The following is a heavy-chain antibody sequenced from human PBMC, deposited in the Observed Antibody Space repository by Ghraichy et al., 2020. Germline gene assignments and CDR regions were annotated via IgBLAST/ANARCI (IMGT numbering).Heavy chain of an antibody. Sequence: GESMNISCVASGFTFSSYAMSWVRQAPGKGLEWVSAISSGVDYTYYADSVKGRFTISRDNSKNTLYLQMNSLRAEDTAVYYCAGFWSGYFDSYFDYWGLGTLVTVSS. CDR3: AGFWSGYFDSYFDY. J-gene: IGHJ4*02. CDR2: ISSGVDYT. CDR1: GFTFSSYA. D-gene: IGHD3-3*01. V-gene: IGHV3-23*01.